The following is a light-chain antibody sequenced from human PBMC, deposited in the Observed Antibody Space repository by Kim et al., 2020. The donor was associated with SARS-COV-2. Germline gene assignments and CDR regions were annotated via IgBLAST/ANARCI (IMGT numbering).Light chain of an antibody. J-gene: IGLJ2*01. CDR2: EVS. Sequence: QSVVTQPPSVSGSPGQSVTISCTGTSSDVGSYNHVSWYQQPPGTAPKLMIYEVSNRPSGVPDRFSGSKSGNTASLTISGLQAEDEADYYCCSYAGSFSWVFGGGTQLTFL. CDR3: CSYAGSFSWV. V-gene: IGLV2-18*02. CDR1: SSDVGSYNH.